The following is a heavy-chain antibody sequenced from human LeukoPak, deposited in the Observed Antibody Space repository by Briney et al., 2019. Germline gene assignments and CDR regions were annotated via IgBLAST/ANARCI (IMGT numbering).Heavy chain of an antibody. CDR2: TRSKANGYAT. J-gene: IGHJ3*02. CDR3: ASGGGVLAAFDI. D-gene: IGHD2-8*01. Sequence: GGSLRLSCGASGFSFSASSMHWVRQAPGKGLEWVGRTRSKANGYATHFAASVDGRFTVSRDDSKNTIYLHMNSLKTEDTGVYYCASGGGVLAAFDIWGQGTMVLVSS. CDR1: GFSFSASS. V-gene: IGHV3-73*01.